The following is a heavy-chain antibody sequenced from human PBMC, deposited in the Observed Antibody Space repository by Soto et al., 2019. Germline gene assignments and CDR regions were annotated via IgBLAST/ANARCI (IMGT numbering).Heavy chain of an antibody. Sequence: SETLCLTCTVSGSSISSCDHYWSWIRPPPGQGLEWIGYIYHTGSTYLNPSLKSQISMSVDTSKNQINLNVTSVTAADAAVYFCARAVIPAAPYAYWGQGTLVTVSS. J-gene: IGHJ4*02. CDR3: ARAVIPAAPYAY. D-gene: IGHD2-2*01. CDR2: IYHTGST. CDR1: GSSISSCDHY. V-gene: IGHV4-30-4*01.